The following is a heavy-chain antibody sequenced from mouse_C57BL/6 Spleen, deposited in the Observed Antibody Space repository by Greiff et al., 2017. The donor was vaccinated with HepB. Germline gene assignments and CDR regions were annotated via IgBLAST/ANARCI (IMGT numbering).Heavy chain of an antibody. D-gene: IGHD1-1*01. J-gene: IGHJ2*01. CDR3: ARWDYYGSSSFDY. V-gene: IGHV1-52*01. CDR1: GYTFTSYW. Sequence: QVHVKQPGAELVRPGSSVKLSCKASGYTFTSYWMHWVKQRPIQGLEWIGNIDPSDSETHYNQKFKDKATLTVDKSSSTAYMQLSSLTSEDSAVYYCARWDYYGSSSFDYWGQGTTLTVSS. CDR2: IDPSDSET.